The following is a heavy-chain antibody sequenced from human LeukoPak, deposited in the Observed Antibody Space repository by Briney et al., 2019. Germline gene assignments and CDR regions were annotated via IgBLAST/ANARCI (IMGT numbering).Heavy chain of an antibody. CDR1: GFTFSSYG. CDR2: IWYDGSNK. D-gene: IGHD1-1*01. CDR3: AKGRSGIEY. J-gene: IGHJ4*02. V-gene: IGHV3-33*06. Sequence: GGSLRLSCAASGFTFSSYGMHWVRQAPGKGLEWVAVIWYDGSNKYYAGSVKGRFTISRDNSKNTLYLQMNSLRAEDTAVYYCAKGRSGIEYWGQGTLVTVSS.